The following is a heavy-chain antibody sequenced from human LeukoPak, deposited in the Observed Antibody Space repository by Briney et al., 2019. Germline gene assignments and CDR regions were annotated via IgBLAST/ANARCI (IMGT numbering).Heavy chain of an antibody. J-gene: IGHJ3*02. CDR1: GGSISSGDYY. CDR3: AKSTRHFWSGFVPDAFDI. D-gene: IGHD3-3*02. CDR2: IYCSGST. Sequence: PSETLSLTCTVSGGSISSGDYYWSWIRQPPGKGLEWIGYIYCSGSTYYNPSLKSRVTISVDTSKNQFSLKLSSVTAADTAVYYCAKSTRHFWSGFVPDAFDIWGQGTMVTVSS. V-gene: IGHV4-30-4*08.